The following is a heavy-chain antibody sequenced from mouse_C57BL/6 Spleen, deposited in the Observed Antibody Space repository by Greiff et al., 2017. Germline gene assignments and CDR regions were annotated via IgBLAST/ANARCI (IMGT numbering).Heavy chain of an antibody. CDR1: GYTFTSYW. V-gene: IGHV1-69*01. J-gene: IGHJ3*01. CDR3: ATYSNSAY. CDR2: IDPSDSYT. Sequence: QVQLQQPGAELVMPGASVKLSCKASGYTFTSYWMHWVKQRPGQGLEWIGEIDPSDSYTNYNQKFKGKSTLTVDKSSSTAYMRLSSLTSEDSAVYYCATYSNSAYWGQGTLVTVSA. D-gene: IGHD2-5*01.